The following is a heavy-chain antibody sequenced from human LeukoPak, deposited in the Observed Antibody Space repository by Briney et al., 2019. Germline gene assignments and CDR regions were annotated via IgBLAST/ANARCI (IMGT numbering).Heavy chain of an antibody. CDR1: GFTFSSYG. J-gene: IGHJ4*02. D-gene: IGHD3-3*01. V-gene: IGHV3-30*02. Sequence: GGSLRLSCAASGFTFSSYGMHWVRQAPGKRLEWVAFIRYDGSNKYYADSVKGRFTISRDNSKNTVYLQMNSLRAEDTAVNYCAKDNTVFGVVITNFDYWGQGTLVTVSS. CDR2: IRYDGSNK. CDR3: AKDNTVFGVVITNFDY.